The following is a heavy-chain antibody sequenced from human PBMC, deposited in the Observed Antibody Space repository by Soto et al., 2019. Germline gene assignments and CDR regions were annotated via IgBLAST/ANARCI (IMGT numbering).Heavy chain of an antibody. CDR2: IIPIFGTT. V-gene: IGHV1-69*12. CDR3: ARAVTTPWYFDL. J-gene: IGHJ2*01. Sequence: QVQLVQSGAEVKKPGSSVKVSCTASGGTFSSYAISWVRQAPGQGLEWMGGIIPIFGTTNYAQKLQGRVTITVDESTSTAYMELSSLRAEDTAGYYCARAVTTPWYFDLWGRGTLGTVSS. D-gene: IGHD4-17*01. CDR1: GGTFSSYA.